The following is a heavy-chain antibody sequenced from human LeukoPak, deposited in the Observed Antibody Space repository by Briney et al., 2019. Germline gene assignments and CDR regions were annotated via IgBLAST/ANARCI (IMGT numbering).Heavy chain of an antibody. CDR1: GYMFTGNY. CDR2: INPNSGGT. V-gene: IGHV1-2*02. D-gene: IGHD3-22*01. CDR3: AREVNYYDSSGPDY. J-gene: IGHJ4*02. Sequence: ASVKVSCKASGYMFTGNYMHWVRQAPGQGLEWMGWINPNSGGTNYAQKFQGRVTMTRDTSISTAYMELSRLRSDDTAVYYCAREVNYYDSSGPDYWGQGTLVTVPS.